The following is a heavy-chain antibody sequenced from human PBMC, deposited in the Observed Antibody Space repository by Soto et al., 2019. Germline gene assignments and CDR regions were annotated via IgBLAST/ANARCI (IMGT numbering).Heavy chain of an antibody. CDR2: INPNSGGT. J-gene: IGHJ3*02. D-gene: IGHD2-2*01. Sequence: GASVKVSCKASGYTFTGYYMHWVRQAPGQGLEWMGWINPNSGGTNYAQKFQGWVTMTRDTSISTAYMELSRLRSDDTAVYYCARVNCSSTSCYHDYGDHEPTPGAFDIWGQGTMVTVSS. V-gene: IGHV1-2*04. CDR3: ARVNCSSTSCYHDYGDHEPTPGAFDI. CDR1: GYTFTGYY.